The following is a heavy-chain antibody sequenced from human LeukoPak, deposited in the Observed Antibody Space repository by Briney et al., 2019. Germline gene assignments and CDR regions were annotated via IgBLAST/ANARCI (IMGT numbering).Heavy chain of an antibody. J-gene: IGHJ4*02. CDR2: ISGSGENT. CDR1: GFTLSNYA. D-gene: IGHD5-24*01. V-gene: IGHV3-23*01. Sequence: GGSLRLSCAASGFTLSNYAMSWVRQAPGKGLEWVSTISGSGENTYYADSVKGRFTISRDNSKNSLYLQMNSLRAEDTAVYYCARDPPWDGYKPPGFDYWGQGTLVTVSS. CDR3: ARDPPWDGYKPPGFDY.